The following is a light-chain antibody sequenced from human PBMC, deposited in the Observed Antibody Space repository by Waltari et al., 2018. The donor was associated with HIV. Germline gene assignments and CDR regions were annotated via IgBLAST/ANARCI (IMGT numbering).Light chain of an antibody. CDR2: SAS. Sequence: EIVMTQSPATLSVSPGERANLSCRASQSVSSNLAWYQQKPGQAPRLLIYSASTRATGIPARFSGSGSGTEFTLTISSLQSEDFAVYYCQQYNNWPPWTFGQGTKVEI. CDR3: QQYNNWPPWT. J-gene: IGKJ1*01. CDR1: QSVSSN. V-gene: IGKV3-15*01.